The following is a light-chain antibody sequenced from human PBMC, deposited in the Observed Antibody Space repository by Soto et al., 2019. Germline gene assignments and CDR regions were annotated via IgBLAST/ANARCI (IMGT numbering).Light chain of an antibody. CDR3: QTWGTGIQV. CDR1: SGHSSYA. CDR2: LNSDGSH. V-gene: IGLV4-69*01. J-gene: IGLJ2*01. Sequence: QLVLTQSPSASASLGASVKLTCTLSSGHSSYAIAWHQQQPEKGPRYLMKLNSDGSHSKGDGIPDRFSGSSSGPERYLTVSGLQAEDEADYYCQTWGTGIQVFGGGTKLTVL.